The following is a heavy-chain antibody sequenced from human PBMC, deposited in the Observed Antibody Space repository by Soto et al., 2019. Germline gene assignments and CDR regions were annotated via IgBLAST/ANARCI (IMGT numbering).Heavy chain of an antibody. V-gene: IGHV2-70*01. CDR2: IDWDDDK. CDR3: ARICGYDLGSYYFDY. J-gene: IGHJ4*02. Sequence: SCPTLVNPTQTLTLTCTFSGFSLSTSGMCVSWIRQPPGKALEWLALIDWDDDKYYSTSLKTRLTISKDTSKNQVVLTMTNMDPVDTATYYCARICGYDLGSYYFDYWGQGTLVTVSS. D-gene: IGHD5-12*01. CDR1: GFSLSTSGMC.